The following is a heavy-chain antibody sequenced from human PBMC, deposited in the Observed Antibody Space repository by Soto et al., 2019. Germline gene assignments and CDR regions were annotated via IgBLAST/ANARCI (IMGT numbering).Heavy chain of an antibody. CDR3: ARSRNIADSRYYYYYYMDV. D-gene: IGHD6-13*01. J-gene: IGHJ6*03. V-gene: IGHV4-59*01. CDR2: IYYSGST. CDR1: GGSISSYY. Sequence: SETLSLTCTVSGGSISSYYWSWIRQPPGKGLEWIGYIYYSGSTNYNPSLKSRVTISVDTSKNQFSLKLSSVTAADTAVYYCARSRNIADSRYYYYYYMDVWAKGTTVTVSS.